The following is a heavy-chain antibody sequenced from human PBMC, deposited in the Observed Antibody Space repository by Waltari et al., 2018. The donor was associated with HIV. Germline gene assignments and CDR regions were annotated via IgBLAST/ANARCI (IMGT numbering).Heavy chain of an antibody. D-gene: IGHD3-10*01. Sequence: QLQLQESGPGLVKPSETLSLTCPVSGGSISSSSYYWGWSRQPPGKGLEWIVSIYYSGSTYYNPSLKIRVTISVDTSKNQFSLKLSSVTAADTAVYYCARVSYGSGGLDYWGQGTLVTVSS. J-gene: IGHJ4*02. CDR3: ARVSYGSGGLDY. CDR2: IYYSGST. V-gene: IGHV4-39*07. CDR1: GGSISSSSYY.